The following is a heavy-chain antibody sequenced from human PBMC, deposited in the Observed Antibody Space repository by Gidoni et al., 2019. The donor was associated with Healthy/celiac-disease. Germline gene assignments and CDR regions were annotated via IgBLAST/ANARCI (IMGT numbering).Heavy chain of an antibody. CDR3: ARAYSSSWYSRGSDNWFDP. CDR2: ISSSGSTI. CDR1: GFTFSDYY. J-gene: IGHJ5*02. D-gene: IGHD6-13*01. V-gene: IGHV3-11*01. Sequence: QVQLVESGGGLVNPGGSLRLSCAAPGFTFSDYYMSWIRQAPGKGLEWVSYISSSGSTIYYADSVKGRFTISRDNAKNSLYLQMNSLRAEDTAVYYCARAYSSSWYSRGSDNWFDPWGQGTLVTVSS.